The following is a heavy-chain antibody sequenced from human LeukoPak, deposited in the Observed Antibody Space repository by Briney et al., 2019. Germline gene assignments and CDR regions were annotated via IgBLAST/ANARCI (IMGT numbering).Heavy chain of an antibody. V-gene: IGHV3-7*01. Sequence: GGSLRLSCAASEFTFNNAWMTWVRQAPGKGLEWVANIKQDESEKYYVDSVKGRFTISRDNTKNSLYLQMNRLRAEDTAVYYCATRPSSDYYLAVFDYWGQGTVVAVSS. J-gene: IGHJ4*02. CDR3: ATRPSSDYYLAVFDY. CDR1: EFTFNNAW. CDR2: IKQDESEK. D-gene: IGHD3-22*01.